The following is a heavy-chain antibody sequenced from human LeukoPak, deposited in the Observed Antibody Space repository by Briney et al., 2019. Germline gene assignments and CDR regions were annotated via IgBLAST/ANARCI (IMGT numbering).Heavy chain of an antibody. CDR1: GFTFSRYE. V-gene: IGHV3-48*03. D-gene: IGHD5-12*01. Sequence: GGSLRLSCAASGFTFSRYEMNWVRQAPGKGLEWVSYISNSCSSIYYAHSVNGRFTIFRDNAKKSLYLKMKRLRAEDTAVYYCARDEDMVATIPSFFDYWGQGTLVTVSS. J-gene: IGHJ4*02. CDR3: ARDEDMVATIPSFFDY. CDR2: ISNSCSSI.